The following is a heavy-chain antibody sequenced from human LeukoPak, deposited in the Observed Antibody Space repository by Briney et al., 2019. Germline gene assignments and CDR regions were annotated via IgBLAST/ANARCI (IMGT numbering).Heavy chain of an antibody. CDR3: ARGGRAFDV. CDR1: GGSISSYY. V-gene: IGHV4-59*12. J-gene: IGHJ3*01. Sequence: PSETLSLTCTVSGGSISSYYWSWIRQPPGKGLEWIGYIYHSGKAYYNPSLESRVTISVDRSKNHFSLNLNSVTAADTSVYYCARGGRAFDVWGQGTLISVSP. CDR2: IYHSGKA.